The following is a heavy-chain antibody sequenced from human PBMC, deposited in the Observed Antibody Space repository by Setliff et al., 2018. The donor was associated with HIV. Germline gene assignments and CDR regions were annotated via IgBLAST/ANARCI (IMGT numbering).Heavy chain of an antibody. CDR1: GFTFSSYS. Sequence: GSLRLSCAASGFTFSSYSMSWVRQAPGMGLEWVAMIWADEITKFYADSVKGRFTISRDNSKNTMYLQMNTLRVEDTAVYYCARDPPGSGFHLDYWGQGTPVTVSS. CDR2: IWADEITK. J-gene: IGHJ4*02. D-gene: IGHD5-12*01. V-gene: IGHV3-33*08. CDR3: ARDPPGSGFHLDY.